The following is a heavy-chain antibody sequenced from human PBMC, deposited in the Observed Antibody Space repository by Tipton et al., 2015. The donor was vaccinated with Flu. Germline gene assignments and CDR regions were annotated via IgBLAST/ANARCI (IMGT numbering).Heavy chain of an antibody. D-gene: IGHD5-12*01. CDR1: GFTFGDYA. CDR2: IRSKAYGGTT. V-gene: IGHV3-49*04. J-gene: IGHJ4*02. Sequence: SLRLSCTASGFTFGDYAMSWVRQAPGKGLEWVGFIRSKAYGGTTEYAASMKGRFTISRDDSKSIAYLQMNSLKTEDTAVYYCTRNSGYDPRKIDYWGQGTLVTVSS. CDR3: TRNSGYDPRKIDY.